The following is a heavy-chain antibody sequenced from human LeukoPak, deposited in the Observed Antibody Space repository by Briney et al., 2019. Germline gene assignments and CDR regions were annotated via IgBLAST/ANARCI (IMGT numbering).Heavy chain of an antibody. J-gene: IGHJ4*02. D-gene: IGHD6-19*01. V-gene: IGHV3-23*01. CDR2: ISDSGKST. CDR1: GFTFTTYA. CDR3: ATLESSGWYFDY. Sequence: GGSLRLSCAASGFTFTTYAMRWVRQAPGEGLEWVSGISDSGKSTYHADSVKGRFTISRDNSKNTLYMQINSLRVEDTAVYYCATLESSGWYFDYWGQGTLVTVSS.